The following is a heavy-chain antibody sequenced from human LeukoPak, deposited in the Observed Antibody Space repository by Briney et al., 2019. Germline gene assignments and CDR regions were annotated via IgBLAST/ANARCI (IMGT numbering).Heavy chain of an antibody. D-gene: IGHD2-2*01. CDR3: AKGVVVVPAAGHYFDY. V-gene: IGHV3-23*01. CDR2: ISGNSGST. CDR1: GFTFSSYA. J-gene: IGHJ4*02. Sequence: GGSLRLSCAASGFTFSSYAMSWVRQTPGKGPEWVSSISGNSGSTHYADSVKGRFTISRDNSKNTLYLQMNSLRAEDTAVYYCAKGVVVVPAAGHYFDYWGQGTLVTVSS.